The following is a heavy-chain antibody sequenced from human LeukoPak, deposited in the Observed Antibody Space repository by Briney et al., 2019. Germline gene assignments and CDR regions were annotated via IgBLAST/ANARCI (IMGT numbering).Heavy chain of an antibody. CDR3: ARRVLGGTYYFDY. CDR2: INHSGST. CDR1: GGSFSGYY. Sequence: ASETLSLTCAVYGGSFSGYYWSWIRQPPGKGLEWIGEINHSGSTNYNPSLKSRVTISVDTSKNQFSLKLSSVTAADTAVYYCARRVLGGTYYFDYWGQGTLVTVSS. J-gene: IGHJ4*02. V-gene: IGHV4-34*01. D-gene: IGHD1-1*01.